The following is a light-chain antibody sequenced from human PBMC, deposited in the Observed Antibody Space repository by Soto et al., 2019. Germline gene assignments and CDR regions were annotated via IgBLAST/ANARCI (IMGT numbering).Light chain of an antibody. J-gene: IGKJ4*01. CDR1: QGINKW. CDR3: QQANTFGPT. CDR2: SAS. Sequence: DIQMTQSPSSVSASVGDRVTITCRASQGINKWLAWYQQKPGTAPKLLIYSASSLQSGVPSRFSGSGSGTDFTLTISTRQPEDLATYYGQQANTFGPTSGGGTKVE. V-gene: IGKV1-12*01.